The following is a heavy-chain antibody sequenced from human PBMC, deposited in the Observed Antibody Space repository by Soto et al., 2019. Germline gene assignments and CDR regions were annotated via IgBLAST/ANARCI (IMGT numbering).Heavy chain of an antibody. CDR3: ARRWGRTFDY. V-gene: IGHV4-59*08. Sequence: QVQLQESGPGLVKPSETLSLTCTVSGGSISSYYWSWIRQPPGKGLEWIGYIYYSGSTNYNPSLTSRVAISVDTSKNQCSLKLSSVTAADTAVYDCARRWGRTFDYWGQGTLVTVSS. J-gene: IGHJ4*02. CDR1: GGSISSYY. D-gene: IGHD7-27*01. CDR2: IYYSGST.